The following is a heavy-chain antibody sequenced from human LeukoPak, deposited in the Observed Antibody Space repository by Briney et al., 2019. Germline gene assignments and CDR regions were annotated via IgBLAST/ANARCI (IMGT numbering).Heavy chain of an antibody. D-gene: IGHD1-26*01. V-gene: IGHV4-39*07. J-gene: IGHJ3*02. CDR1: GGSISSSSYY. Sequence: PSETLSLTCTVSGGSISSSSYYWGWIRQPPGKGLEWIGSIYSSGSTYYNPSLKSRVIIIIDTPKNHFSLTLSSVTAADTAVYYCARTLVGATTGAFDIWGQGTMVTVSS. CDR3: ARTLVGATTGAFDI. CDR2: IYSSGST.